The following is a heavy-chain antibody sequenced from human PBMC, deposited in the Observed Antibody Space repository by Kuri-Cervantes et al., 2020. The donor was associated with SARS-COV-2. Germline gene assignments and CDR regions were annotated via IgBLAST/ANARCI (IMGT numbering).Heavy chain of an antibody. D-gene: IGHD1-26*01. CDR1: GFTFSSYA. V-gene: IGHV3-23*01. Sequence: GGSLRLSCAASGFTFSSYAMSWVRQAPGKGLEWVPAISGSGGSTYYADSVKGRFTISRDNSKNTLYLQMNSLRAEDTAVYYCAKGPVGATGAFDIWGQGTMVTVSS. CDR3: AKGPVGATGAFDI. J-gene: IGHJ3*02. CDR2: ISGSGGST.